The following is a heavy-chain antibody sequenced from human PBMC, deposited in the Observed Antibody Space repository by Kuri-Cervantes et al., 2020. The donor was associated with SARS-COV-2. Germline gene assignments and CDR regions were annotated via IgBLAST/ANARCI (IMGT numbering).Heavy chain of an antibody. CDR3: ARDGGVWATREMGAFDI. CDR2: IYYSGST. CDR1: GGSISSSSYY. V-gene: IGHV4-39*07. Sequence: ESLKISCTVSGGSISSSSYYWGWIRQPPGKGLEWIGSIYYSGSTYYNPSLKSRVTISVDTSKNQFSLKLSSVTAADTAVYYCARDGGVWATREMGAFDIWGQGTMVTVSS. D-gene: IGHD3-16*01. J-gene: IGHJ3*02.